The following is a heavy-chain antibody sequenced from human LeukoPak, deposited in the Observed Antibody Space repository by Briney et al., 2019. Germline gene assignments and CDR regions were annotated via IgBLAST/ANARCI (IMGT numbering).Heavy chain of an antibody. J-gene: IGHJ6*03. D-gene: IGHD3-10*01. CDR2: IHYSGST. CDR1: GGSISSYY. Sequence: SETLSLTCTVSGGSISSYYWSWIRQPPGKGLEWIGYIHYSGSTTYNPSLKSRVTISVDTSKNQFSLKLSSVTAADTAVYYCARVFDSGSQAYFYYMDVWGKGTTVTISS. V-gene: IGHV4-59*08. CDR3: ARVFDSGSQAYFYYMDV.